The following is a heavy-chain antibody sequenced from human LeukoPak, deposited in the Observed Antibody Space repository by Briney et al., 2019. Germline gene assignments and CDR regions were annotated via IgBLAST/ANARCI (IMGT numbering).Heavy chain of an antibody. CDR1: GGSISSYY. V-gene: IGHV4-59*08. J-gene: IGHJ4*02. D-gene: IGHD6-19*01. CDR3: ARRPQTSSGWDLFDY. Sequence: SETLSLTCTVSGGSISSYYWSWIRQPPGKGLEWIGYIYYSGSTNYNPSLKSRVTISVDTSKNQFSLKLSSVTAADTAVYYCARRPQTSSGWDLFDYWGQGTLVTVSS. CDR2: IYYSGST.